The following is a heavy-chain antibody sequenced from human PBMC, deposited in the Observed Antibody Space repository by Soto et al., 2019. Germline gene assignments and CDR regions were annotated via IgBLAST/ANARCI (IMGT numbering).Heavy chain of an antibody. Sequence: PSETLSLTCTVSGGSISSYYWSWIRQPPGKGLEWIGYIYYSGSTNYNPSLKSRVTISVDTSKNQFSLKLSSVTAADTAVYYCARHLVQKGMVRGEYYYYYMDVWGKGTTVTVSS. CDR3: ARHLVQKGMVRGEYYYYYMDV. CDR1: GGSISSYY. D-gene: IGHD3-10*01. V-gene: IGHV4-59*08. J-gene: IGHJ6*03. CDR2: IYYSGST.